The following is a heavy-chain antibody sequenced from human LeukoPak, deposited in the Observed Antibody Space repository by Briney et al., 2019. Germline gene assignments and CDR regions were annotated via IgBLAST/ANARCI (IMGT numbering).Heavy chain of an antibody. J-gene: IGHJ4*02. CDR2: VSYDGSNK. D-gene: IGHD1-26*01. Sequence: GRSLRLSCAPSGFTFSNYAIHWVRQAPGKGLEWVAVVSYDGSNKCYADSVKGRFTISRDNSKNTLYLRVNSLRAEDTAVYYCARAAEWELHYFDYWGQGILVTVSS. V-gene: IGHV3-30-3*01. CDR1: GFTFSNYA. CDR3: ARAAEWELHYFDY.